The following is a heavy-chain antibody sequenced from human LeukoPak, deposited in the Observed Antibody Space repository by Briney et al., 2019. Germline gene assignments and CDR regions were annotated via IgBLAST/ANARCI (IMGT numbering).Heavy chain of an antibody. CDR2: IFYSGST. V-gene: IGHV4-61*01. CDR3: ARDLSSGWSPRHFDY. CDR1: GGSVSSGSYY. D-gene: IGHD6-19*01. J-gene: IGHJ4*02. Sequence: SETLSLTCTVSGGSVSSGSYYWSWIRQPPGKGLEWIGYIFYSGSTNYNPSLKSRVTISVDKSKNQFSLKLSSVTAADTAVYYCARDLSSGWSPRHFDYWGQGTLVTVSS.